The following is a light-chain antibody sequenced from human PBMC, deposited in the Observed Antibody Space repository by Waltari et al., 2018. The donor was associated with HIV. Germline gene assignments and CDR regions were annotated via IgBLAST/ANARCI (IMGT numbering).Light chain of an antibody. CDR3: QQYGSSPYT. J-gene: IGKJ2*01. V-gene: IGKV3-20*01. CDR2: SAS. CDR1: LSVSSSY. Sequence: EIVLTQSPGTLSLSPGERATLSYRASLSVSSSYLAWYQQKPGQSPRLLIYSASSRATGIPDRFSGSGSGTDFTLAINRLEPEDLAVYYCQQYGSSPYTFDQGTKLEIK.